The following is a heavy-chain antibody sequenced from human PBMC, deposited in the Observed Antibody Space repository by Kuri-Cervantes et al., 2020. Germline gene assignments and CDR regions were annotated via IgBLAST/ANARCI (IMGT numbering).Heavy chain of an antibody. D-gene: IGHD3-10*01. J-gene: IGHJ4*02. Sequence: GGSLRLSCAASGFTFSSYAMHWVRQAPGKGLEWVAVISYDGSNKYYADSVKGRFTISRDNSKNSLYLQMNSLRAEDTAVYYCARGMGRYGSGSYVFDYWGQGTLVTVSS. CDR3: ARGMGRYGSGSYVFDY. CDR1: GFTFSSYA. V-gene: IGHV3-30-3*01. CDR2: ISYDGSNK.